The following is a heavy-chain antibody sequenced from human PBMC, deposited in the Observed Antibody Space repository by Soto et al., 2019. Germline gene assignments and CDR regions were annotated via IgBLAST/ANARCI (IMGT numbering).Heavy chain of an antibody. D-gene: IGHD3-10*01. CDR1: GYTFTSYG. Sequence: QVHLVQSGAEVRKPGASVKVSCTASGYTFTSYGISWVRQASGQGLEWMGWINTNNDKTSFSQKFQGRVTMTTDISTSTVYMELKSLRSDDTAVYFCARDRLNMVRVAGGRRLRDPLDNGGQGTMVTVSS. CDR3: ARDRLNMVRVAGGRRLRDPLDN. V-gene: IGHV1-18*04. CDR2: INTNNDKT. J-gene: IGHJ3*02.